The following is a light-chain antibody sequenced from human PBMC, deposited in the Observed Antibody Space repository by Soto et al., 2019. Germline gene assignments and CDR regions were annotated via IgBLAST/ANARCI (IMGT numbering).Light chain of an antibody. J-gene: IGLJ2*01. V-gene: IGLV1-40*01. CDR2: GNS. Sequence: QAVVTQPPSVSGAPGQRVTISCTGSSSNIGAGYEVHWYQQLPRTAPKLLIYGNSNRPSGVPDRFSGSKSVTSASLAITGLQAEDEADYYCQSYDNSLSGMVFGGGTQLTVL. CDR3: QSYDNSLSGMV. CDR1: SSNIGAGYE.